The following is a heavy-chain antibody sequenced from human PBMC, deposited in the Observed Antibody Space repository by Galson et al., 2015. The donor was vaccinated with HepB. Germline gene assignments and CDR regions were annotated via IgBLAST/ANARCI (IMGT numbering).Heavy chain of an antibody. V-gene: IGHV1-69-2*01. D-gene: IGHD2-2*01. CDR2: VDPEDGET. CDR3: ATAIRVCSSTSCHTPFREFDP. CDR1: GYTFTDYY. J-gene: IGHJ5*02. Sequence: VKVSCKVSGYTFTDYYMRWVQQAPGKGLEWMGLVDPEDGETIYAEKFQGRVTITADTSTDTAYMELSSLRSEDTAVYYCATAIRVCSSTSCHTPFREFDPWGQGTLVTVSS.